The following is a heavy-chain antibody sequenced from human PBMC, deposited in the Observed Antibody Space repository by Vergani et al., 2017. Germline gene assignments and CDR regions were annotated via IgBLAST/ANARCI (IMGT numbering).Heavy chain of an antibody. CDR2: FDPEDGET. Sequence: QVQLVQSGAEVKKPGASVKVSCKASGYTFTSYGISWVRQAPGQGLEWMGGFDPEDGETIYAQKFQGRVTMTEDTSTDTAYMELSSLRSEDTAVYYCATGGYCSSTSCYPRYYYYGMDVWGQGTTVTVSS. D-gene: IGHD2-2*01. CDR1: GYTFTSYG. CDR3: ATGGYCSSTSCYPRYYYYGMDV. V-gene: IGHV1-24*01. J-gene: IGHJ6*02.